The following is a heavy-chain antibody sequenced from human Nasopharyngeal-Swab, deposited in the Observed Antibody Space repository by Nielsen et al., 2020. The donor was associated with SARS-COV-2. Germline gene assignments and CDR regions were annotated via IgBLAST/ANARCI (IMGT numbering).Heavy chain of an antibody. CDR3: ARRAYYYDSSGYYSYYFDH. D-gene: IGHD3-22*01. CDR2: IYYSGGT. CDR1: GGSFTSGSFY. V-gene: IGHV4-39*01. J-gene: IGHJ4*02. Sequence: GSLRLSCTVSGGSFTSGSFYWAWIRQPPGKGLEWIGNIYYSGGTYENMSLKSRLTMSVDTSKNQFFLKLNSVTAADTAVYYCARRAYYYDSSGYYSYYFDHWDQGTLVTVSS.